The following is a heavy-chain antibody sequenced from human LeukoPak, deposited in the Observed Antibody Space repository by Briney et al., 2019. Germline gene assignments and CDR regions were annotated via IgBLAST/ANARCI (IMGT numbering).Heavy chain of an antibody. CDR2: ISYDGSNK. J-gene: IGHJ4*02. V-gene: IGHV3-30-3*01. D-gene: IGHD3-3*01. CDR1: GFTFSSYA. CDR3: ARDGGSY. Sequence: GGSLRLSCAASGFTFSSYAMHWVRQAPGKGLEWVAVISYDGSNKYYADSVKGRFTISRDNSKNTLYLQMNSLRAEDTAVYYCARDGGSYWGQGTLVTVSS.